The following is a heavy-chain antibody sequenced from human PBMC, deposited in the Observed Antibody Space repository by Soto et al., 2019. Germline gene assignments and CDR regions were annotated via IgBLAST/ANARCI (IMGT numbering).Heavy chain of an antibody. CDR2: IIPIIGSG. CDR1: GGTFSGLT. CDR3: ATGAVHQLLFDN. D-gene: IGHD2-21*01. J-gene: IGHJ4*02. Sequence: QVLLVQSGAEVKEPGSSVKVSCKASGGTFSGLTLNWVRQAPGQGLEWMGRIIPIIGSGNYAQNFQGRGTITADETTRTAYMELRSLKSEDTAVYYCATGAVHQLLFDNWGQGTLVTVSS. V-gene: IGHV1-69*11.